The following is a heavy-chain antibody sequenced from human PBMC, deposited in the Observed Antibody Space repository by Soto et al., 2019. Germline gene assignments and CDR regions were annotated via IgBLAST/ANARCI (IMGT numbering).Heavy chain of an antibody. D-gene: IGHD3-10*01. V-gene: IGHV4-34*01. Sequence: QVQLQQWGAGLLKPSETLSLTCAVYGGSFSGYYWSWIRQPPGKGLEWIGEINHSGSTNYNPSLMTGVTISVDTSKNQFSLKLSSVTAADTAVYYCARGHPQLPFGFWGRGTLVTVSS. CDR3: ARGHPQLPFGF. CDR2: INHSGST. CDR1: GGSFSGYY. J-gene: IGHJ2*01.